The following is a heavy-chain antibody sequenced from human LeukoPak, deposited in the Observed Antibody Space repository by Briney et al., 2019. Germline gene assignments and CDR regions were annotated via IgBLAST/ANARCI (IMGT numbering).Heavy chain of an antibody. CDR1: GYTFTSYG. Sequence: ASVKVSCKASGYTFTSYGISWVRQAPGQGLEWMGIINPSGGSTSYAQKFQGRVTMTRDTSTSTVYMELSRLRSDDTAVYYCARCLYSAYDGDFDYWGQGTLVTVSS. CDR2: INPSGGST. J-gene: IGHJ4*02. D-gene: IGHD5-12*01. CDR3: ARCLYSAYDGDFDY. V-gene: IGHV1-46*01.